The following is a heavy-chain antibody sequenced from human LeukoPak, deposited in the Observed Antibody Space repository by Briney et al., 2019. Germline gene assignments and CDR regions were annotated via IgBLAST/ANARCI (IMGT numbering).Heavy chain of an antibody. V-gene: IGHV3-74*01. Sequence: PGGSLRLSCAPSGLTFSSYWMHWVGHAPGKGRLWVSRITSTGSSTRYADSVKGRFTISRDNAKNMVSLQMNSLRAEDTAVYYCAKDGGYMNDFWGQGTLVTVSS. CDR2: ITSTGSST. D-gene: IGHD3-10*01. CDR3: AKDGGYMNDF. CDR1: GLTFSSYW. J-gene: IGHJ4*02.